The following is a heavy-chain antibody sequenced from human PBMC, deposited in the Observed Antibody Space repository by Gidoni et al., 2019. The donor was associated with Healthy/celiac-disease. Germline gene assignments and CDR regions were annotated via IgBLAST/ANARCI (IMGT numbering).Heavy chain of an antibody. CDR2: IYSGGST. V-gene: IGHV3-66*01. D-gene: IGHD2-15*01. Sequence: EVQLVESGGGLVQPGGSLRLSCAASGFTVSSNYMSWVRQAPGKGLGWVSVIYSGGSTYYADSVKGRFTISRDNSKNTLYLQMNSLRAEDTAVYYCARDPYLCSGGSCYRGGWFDPWGQGTLVTVSS. J-gene: IGHJ5*02. CDR3: ARDPYLCSGGSCYRGGWFDP. CDR1: GFTVSSNY.